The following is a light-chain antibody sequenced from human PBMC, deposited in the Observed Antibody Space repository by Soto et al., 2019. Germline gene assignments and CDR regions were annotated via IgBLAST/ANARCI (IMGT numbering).Light chain of an antibody. CDR2: DVF. CDR1: SSDVGGYNY. J-gene: IGLJ2*01. Sequence: QSALTQPRSVSGSPGQSVTISCTGTSSDVGGYNYVSWYQHHPGRAPKLMIYDVFNRPSGVPDRFSGSKSGNTASLTVSGLQAEDEADYYCSSYAGSNNLVFGGGTKLTVL. V-gene: IGLV2-11*01. CDR3: SSYAGSNNLV.